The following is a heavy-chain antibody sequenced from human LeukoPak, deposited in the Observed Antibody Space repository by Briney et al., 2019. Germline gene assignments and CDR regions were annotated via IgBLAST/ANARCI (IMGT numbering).Heavy chain of an antibody. D-gene: IGHD3-22*01. CDR1: GGTFSSYA. J-gene: IGHJ4*01. Sequence: SVKVSCKASGGTFSSYAISWVRQAPGQGLEWMGGIIPIFGTANYAQKFQGRVTITTDESTSTAYMELSSLRSEDTAVYYCARRYYYSSGPFDYWGHGILVTVSP. CDR2: IIPIFGTA. V-gene: IGHV1-69*05. CDR3: ARRYYYSSGPFDY.